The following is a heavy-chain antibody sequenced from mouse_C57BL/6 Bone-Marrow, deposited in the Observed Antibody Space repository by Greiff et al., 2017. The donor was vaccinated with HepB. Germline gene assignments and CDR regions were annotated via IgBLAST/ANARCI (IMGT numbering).Heavy chain of an antibody. Sequence: EVKLQESGPGLVKPSQSLSLTCSVTGYSITRGYYWNWIRQFPGNKLEWMGYISYDGSNNYNPSLKNRISITRDTSKNQFFLKLNSVTTEDTATYYCARGIVTTWFDYWGQGTTLTVSS. D-gene: IGHD2-5*01. CDR2: ISYDGSN. CDR3: ARGIVTTWFDY. CDR1: GYSITRGYY. J-gene: IGHJ2*01. V-gene: IGHV3-6*01.